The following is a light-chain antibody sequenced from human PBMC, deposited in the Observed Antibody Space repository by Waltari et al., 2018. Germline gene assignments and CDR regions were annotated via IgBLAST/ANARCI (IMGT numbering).Light chain of an antibody. CDR3: DSRDSSGNHLV. V-gene: IGLV3-19*01. Sequence: SSELTQDPAVSVALGQTVRITCQGDSLRSYYASWYQQKPGKAPVLVIYGKNNRPSGIPDRFSGSRSGTTASLTITGAQAEDEADYYCDSRDSSGNHLVFGGGTKLTVL. J-gene: IGLJ3*02. CDR2: GKN. CDR1: SLRSYY.